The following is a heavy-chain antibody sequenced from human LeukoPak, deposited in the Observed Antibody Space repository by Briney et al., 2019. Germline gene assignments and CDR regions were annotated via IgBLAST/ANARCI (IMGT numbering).Heavy chain of an antibody. V-gene: IGHV3-66*01. CDR3: ARAPDYYDRSGYYPIRYLDL. CDR1: GITVSSNY. D-gene: IGHD3-22*01. Sequence: GGSLRLSYAASGITVSSNYMNWVRQAPGKGLEWVSVFYRGGSTYYADSVKGRFTISRDNSKNTLYLHMNFLRDEDTAVYYCARAPDYYDRSGYYPIRYLDLWGRGTLVTVSS. J-gene: IGHJ2*01. CDR2: FYRGGST.